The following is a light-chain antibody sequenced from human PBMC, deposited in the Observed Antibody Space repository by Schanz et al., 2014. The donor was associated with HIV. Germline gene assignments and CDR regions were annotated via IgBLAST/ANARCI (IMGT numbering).Light chain of an antibody. CDR2: DAS. CDR3: QQLNRYPLT. J-gene: IGKJ4*01. V-gene: IGKV1-33*01. Sequence: DIQMTQSPSSLSASVGDRVTITCQASQDISNYLNWYQQKPGKAPKLLIYDASNLETGVPSRFSGGGSGTDFTFTISSLQPEDFATYYCQQLNRYPLTFGGGTKVEIK. CDR1: QDISNY.